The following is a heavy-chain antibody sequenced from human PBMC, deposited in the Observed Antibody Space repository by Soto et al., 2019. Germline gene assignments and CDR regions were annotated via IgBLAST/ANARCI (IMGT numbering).Heavy chain of an antibody. CDR2: TNQDGSEK. V-gene: IGHV3-7*04. CDR3: ARGHTSSSGIY. Sequence: EVQLVESGGGLVQPGGSLRLSCAASRFTFSDYWMSWVRQAPGKGLEWVANTNQDGSEKYYVDSVKGRFTISRDNAKNSLYLQMDSLRADDSAVYYCARGHTSSSGIYWGQGTLVTDSS. J-gene: IGHJ4*02. D-gene: IGHD6-6*01. CDR1: RFTFSDYW.